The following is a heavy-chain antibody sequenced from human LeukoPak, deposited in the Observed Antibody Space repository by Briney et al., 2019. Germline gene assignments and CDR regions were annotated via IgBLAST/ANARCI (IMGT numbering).Heavy chain of an antibody. CDR3: TLSYGRGFNYYYGMDV. Sequence: PGGSLRLSCEASGFTFSSYDMHWVRQVTGGGLEWVSAIDSVSNTYYPGSVKGRFTISRENAKNSVYLQMNSLRAGDTAVYYCTLSYGRGFNYYYGMDVWGQGTTVTVSS. J-gene: IGHJ6*02. D-gene: IGHD5-18*01. CDR2: IDSVSNT. CDR1: GFTFSSYD. V-gene: IGHV3-13*01.